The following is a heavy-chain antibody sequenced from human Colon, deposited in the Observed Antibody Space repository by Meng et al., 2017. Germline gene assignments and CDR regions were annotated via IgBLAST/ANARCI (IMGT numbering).Heavy chain of an antibody. CDR3: ARNPVIPDARTFDF. CDR2: IHSSGNT. Sequence: QVHLQESGPGVVKPSQTLSLTCTLSGGSITSADYYWNWIRQSPGKGLEWLGYIHSSGNTYYTPSLKSRLTMSLDTSKNQFSLRLTSVTAADTAVYYCARNPVIPDARTFDFWGQGALVTVSS. D-gene: IGHD2-2*01. CDR1: GGSITSADYY. J-gene: IGHJ4*02. V-gene: IGHV4-30-4*01.